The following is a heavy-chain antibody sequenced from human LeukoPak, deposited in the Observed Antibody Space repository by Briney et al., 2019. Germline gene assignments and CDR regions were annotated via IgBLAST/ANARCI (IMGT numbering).Heavy chain of an antibody. D-gene: IGHD3-3*01. Sequence: PSETLSLTCTVSGGSISSSSYYWGWIRQPPGKGLEWIGSIYYSGSTYYNPSLKSRVTISVDTSKNQFSLKLSSVTAADTAVYYCAGFDFWSGYYREGDRGIFDYWGQGTLVTVSS. V-gene: IGHV4-39*01. J-gene: IGHJ4*02. CDR1: GGSISSSSYY. CDR3: AGFDFWSGYYREGDRGIFDY. CDR2: IYYSGST.